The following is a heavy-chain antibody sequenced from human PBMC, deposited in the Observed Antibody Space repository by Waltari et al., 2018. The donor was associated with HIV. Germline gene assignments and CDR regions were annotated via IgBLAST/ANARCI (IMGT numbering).Heavy chain of an antibody. D-gene: IGHD2-21*01. V-gene: IGHV4-61*03. CDR1: GDSVSSGSYY. Sequence: QVQLQESGPGLVKPSETLSLPCSVSGDSVSSGSYYWSWMRQPPGKGLEWIGNIDYTGRAKYNPSLKTRVTISVDTSKNHFSLKLTSVTAGDTAIYYCARIVASAGLRFDRWGQGSLVTVSS. CDR2: IDYTGRA. CDR3: ARIVASAGLRFDR. J-gene: IGHJ5*02.